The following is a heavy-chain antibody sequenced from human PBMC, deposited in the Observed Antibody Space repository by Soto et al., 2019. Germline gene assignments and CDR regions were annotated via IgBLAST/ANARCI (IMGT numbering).Heavy chain of an antibody. CDR1: GFTFSSYG. V-gene: IGHV3-30*18. D-gene: IGHD3-22*01. CDR2: ISYDGSNK. CDR3: AKQGDSSGYYPAFDY. Sequence: GSLRLSCAASGFTFSSYGMHWVRQAPGKGLEWVAVISYDGSNKYYADSVKGRFTISRDNSKNTLYLQMNSLRAEDTAVYYCAKQGDSSGYYPAFDYWGQGTLVTVSS. J-gene: IGHJ4*02.